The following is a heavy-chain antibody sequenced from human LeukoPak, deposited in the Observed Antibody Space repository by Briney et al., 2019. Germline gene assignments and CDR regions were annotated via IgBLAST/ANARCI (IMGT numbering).Heavy chain of an antibody. CDR2: INWNGGST. CDR1: GFTFSSYG. J-gene: IGHJ4*02. V-gene: IGHV3-20*04. Sequence: PGGSLRLSCAPSGFTFSSYGMHWVRQAPGKGLEWVSGINWNGGSTGYADSVKGRFTISRDNAKNSLYLQMNSLRDEDTALYYCARGGWFGELLFDYWGQGTLVTVSS. D-gene: IGHD3-10*01. CDR3: ARGGWFGELLFDY.